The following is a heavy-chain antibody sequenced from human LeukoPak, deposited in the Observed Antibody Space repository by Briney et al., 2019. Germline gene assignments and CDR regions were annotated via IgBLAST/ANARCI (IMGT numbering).Heavy chain of an antibody. CDR3: ARGRSPGHIRNWFDP. J-gene: IGHJ5*02. V-gene: IGHV4-34*01. Sequence: SETLSLTCAVYGGSFSGYYWSWIRQPPGKGLEWIGEINHSGSTNYNPSLKSRVTISVDTSKNQFSLKLSSVTAADTAVYYCARGRSPGHIRNWFDPWGQGTLVTVSS. D-gene: IGHD3-10*01. CDR2: INHSGST. CDR1: GGSFSGYY.